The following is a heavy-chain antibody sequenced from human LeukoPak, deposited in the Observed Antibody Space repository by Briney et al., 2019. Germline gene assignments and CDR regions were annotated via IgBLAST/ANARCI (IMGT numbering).Heavy chain of an antibody. CDR3: ARRNDPWSGPRNWFDP. D-gene: IGHD3-3*01. Sequence: SETLSLTCTVSSGSFSSGGYYWSWIRQHPGKGLEWIGNIYYTGDTFYNPSLQSRFIISVDTSKNQFSLKVSSVTAADTAIYYCARRNDPWSGPRNWFDPWGQGILVTVSS. CDR2: IYYTGDT. V-gene: IGHV4-31*03. CDR1: SGSFSSGGYY. J-gene: IGHJ5*02.